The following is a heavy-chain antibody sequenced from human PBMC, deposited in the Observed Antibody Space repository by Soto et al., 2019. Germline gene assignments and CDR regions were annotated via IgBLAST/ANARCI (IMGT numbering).Heavy chain of an antibody. CDR3: AGGSHPSYPFDY. D-gene: IGHD1-26*01. CDR2: ISYDGSNK. V-gene: IGHV3-30-3*01. J-gene: IGHJ4*02. CDR1: GFTFSSYA. Sequence: GGSLRLSCAASGFTFSSYAMHWVRQAPGKGLEWVAVISYDGSNKYYADSVKGRFTISRDNSKNTLYLQMNSLTAEDTAVYYCAGGSHPSYPFDYWGQGTLVTVSS.